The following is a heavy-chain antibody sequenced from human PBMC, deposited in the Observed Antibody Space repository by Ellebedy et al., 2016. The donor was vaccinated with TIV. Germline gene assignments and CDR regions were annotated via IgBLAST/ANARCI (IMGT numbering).Heavy chain of an antibody. CDR3: AKSSARAAKKYLDS. Sequence: PGGSLRLSCAASGFTFHNYTMHWVRQAPGKGLEWVSLLSWDVGITYYADSVKARFTISRDNSRNSLYLQINSLRTEDNSFYYCAKSSARAAKKYLDSWGQGTLVTVSS. CDR2: LSWDVGIT. J-gene: IGHJ4*02. V-gene: IGHV3-43*01. D-gene: IGHD2-15*01. CDR1: GFTFHNYT.